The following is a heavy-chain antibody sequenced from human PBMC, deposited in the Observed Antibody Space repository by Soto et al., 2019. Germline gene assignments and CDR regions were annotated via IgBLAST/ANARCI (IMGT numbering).Heavy chain of an antibody. CDR2: IAGSDGST. J-gene: IGHJ4*02. D-gene: IGHD2-2*01. Sequence: LRLSCVASRFTFTTYAKSWVRQAPGKGLEWVSVIAGSDGSTYYEDSVKGRFTISRDNSKNTLYLQMNSLRAEDSAVYYCAKGVSGYQFDYWGQGTLVTVSS. CDR1: RFTFTTYA. V-gene: IGHV3-23*01. CDR3: AKGVSGYQFDY.